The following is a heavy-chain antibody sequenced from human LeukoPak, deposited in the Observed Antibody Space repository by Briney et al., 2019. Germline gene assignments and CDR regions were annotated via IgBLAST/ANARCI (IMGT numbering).Heavy chain of an antibody. CDR2: INAGNGNT. CDR1: GYTFTSYA. CDR3: ARSPIFGVVHLDSIYYYYMDV. D-gene: IGHD3-3*02. V-gene: IGHV1-3*03. J-gene: IGHJ6*03. Sequence: GASVKVSCKASGYTFTSYAMHWVRQAPGQRLEWMGWINAGNGNTKYSQEFQGRVTITRDTSASTAYMELSSLRSEDMAVYYCARSPIFGVVHLDSIYYYYMDVWGKGTTVTVSS.